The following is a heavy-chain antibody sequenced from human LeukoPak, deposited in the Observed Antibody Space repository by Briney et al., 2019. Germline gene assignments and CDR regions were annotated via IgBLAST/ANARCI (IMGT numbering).Heavy chain of an antibody. J-gene: IGHJ4*02. CDR3: ASTSLRYFDRGIDY. Sequence: SETLSLTCAVSGGSISSSNWWSWVRQPPGKGLEWIGEIYHSGSTNYNPSLKSRVTISVDKSKNQFSLKLSSVTAADTAVYYCASTSLRYFDRGIDYWGQGTLVTVSS. D-gene: IGHD3-9*01. V-gene: IGHV4-4*02. CDR2: IYHSGST. CDR1: GGSISSSNW.